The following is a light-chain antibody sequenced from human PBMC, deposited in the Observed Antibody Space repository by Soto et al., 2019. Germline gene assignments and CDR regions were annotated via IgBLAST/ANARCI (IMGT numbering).Light chain of an antibody. CDR3: SSYTSSTTPLV. Sequence: QSALTQPPSVSGSPGQSVTISCTGTSSDVGNYNRVSWYQQAPGTAPKLMIYEVSNRPSGVPDRFSGSKSDNTASLTISGLQAEDEADYYCSSYTSSTTPLVFGGGTKLTVL. V-gene: IGLV2-18*02. CDR2: EVS. J-gene: IGLJ2*01. CDR1: SSDVGNYNR.